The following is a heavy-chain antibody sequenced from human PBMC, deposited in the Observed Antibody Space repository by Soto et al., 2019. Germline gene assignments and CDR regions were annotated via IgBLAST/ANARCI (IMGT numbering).Heavy chain of an antibody. CDR2: IYPGDSDT. CDR1: GYSFTSYW. V-gene: IGHV5-51*01. J-gene: IGHJ6*02. D-gene: IGHD6-6*01. CDR3: ASPYSSSSHGMDV. Sequence: RGESLKISCKGSGYSFTSYWIGWVRQMPGKGLEWMGIIYPGDSDTRYSPSFQGQVTISADKSISTAYLQWSSLKASDTAMYYCASPYSSSSHGMDVWGQGTTVTVSS.